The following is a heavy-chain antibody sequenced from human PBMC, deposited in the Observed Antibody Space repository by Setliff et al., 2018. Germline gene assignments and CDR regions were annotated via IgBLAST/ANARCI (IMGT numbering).Heavy chain of an antibody. Sequence: GASVKVSCKASGYMFRSYGINWMRQAPGQGLEWMGWISAYNGKTYFAQKFQDRITLTTDTSTNTGYLELRGLRSDDTAVYYCLRLVRYCTKIACQATSGDEVWGLGTLVTVSS. D-gene: IGHD2-8*01. CDR2: ISAYNGKT. J-gene: IGHJ4*02. CDR1: GYMFRSYG. CDR3: LRLVRYCTKIACQATSGDEV. V-gene: IGHV1-18*04.